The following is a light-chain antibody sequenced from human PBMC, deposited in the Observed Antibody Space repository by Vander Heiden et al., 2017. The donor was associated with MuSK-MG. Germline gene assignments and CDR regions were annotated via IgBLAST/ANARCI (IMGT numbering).Light chain of an antibody. CDR3: CSYASTNTWL. Sequence: GQSITISCTGTSSDVGNYNLVSWYQQLPGKAPKLRIYEVIKRPSGLSIRFSGSKSGNTASLTISGLRPEDEADYYCCSYASTNTWLFGGGTKLTVL. CDR1: SSDVGNYNL. CDR2: EVI. V-gene: IGLV2-23*02. J-gene: IGLJ2*01.